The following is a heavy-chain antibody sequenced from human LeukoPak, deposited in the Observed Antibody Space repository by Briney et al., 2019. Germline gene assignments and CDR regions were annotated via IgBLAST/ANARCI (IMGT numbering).Heavy chain of an antibody. V-gene: IGHV4-30-4*08. D-gene: IGHD3-10*01. CDR1: GFTFISSD. Sequence: LRLSCAASGFTFISSDMNWIRQPPGKGLEWIGYIYYSGSTYYNPSLKSRVTISVDTSKNQFSLKLSSVTAADTAVYYCARDSQYGSGSYYNPAYFDYWSQGTLVTVSS. J-gene: IGHJ4*02. CDR3: ARDSQYGSGSYYNPAYFDY. CDR2: IYYSGST.